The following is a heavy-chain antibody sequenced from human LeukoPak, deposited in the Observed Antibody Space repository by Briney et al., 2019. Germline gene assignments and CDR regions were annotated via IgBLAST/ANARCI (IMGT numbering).Heavy chain of an antibody. V-gene: IGHV3-23*01. CDR3: AKETRYCRGGSCYSAPFDY. D-gene: IGHD2-15*01. CDR1: GFTFSSYA. J-gene: IGHJ4*02. Sequence: PGGSLRLSCAASGFTFSSYAMSWVRQAPGKGLEWVSLISDSGGSTYYADSVKGRFTISRDNSKNTLYLQMNSLRADDTAVYYRAKETRYCRGGSCYSAPFDYWGQGTLVTVSS. CDR2: ISDSGGST.